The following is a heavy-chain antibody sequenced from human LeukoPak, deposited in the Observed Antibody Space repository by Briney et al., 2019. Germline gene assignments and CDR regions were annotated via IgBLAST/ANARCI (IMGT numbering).Heavy chain of an antibody. CDR2: INTDGRIT. Sequence: GGSLRLSCAASGFTFSRYWMHWVRQVPGKGLVWVSRINTDGRITSCADSVKGRFTISRDNAKNSLYLQMNSLRAEDTAVYYCAKDLDSSGYYYLPDCWGQGTLVTVSS. CDR3: AKDLDSSGYYYLPDC. J-gene: IGHJ4*02. V-gene: IGHV3-74*01. D-gene: IGHD3-22*01. CDR1: GFTFSRYW.